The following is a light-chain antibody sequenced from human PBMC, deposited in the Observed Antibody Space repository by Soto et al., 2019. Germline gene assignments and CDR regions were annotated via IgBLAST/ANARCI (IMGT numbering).Light chain of an antibody. CDR2: GAS. CDR3: HHYGTSHT. V-gene: IGKV3-20*01. Sequence: EIVLTQSPGTLSLSLGERATLSCRASQTVSSNYLAWYQQNPGQALSLLISGASTRATGISDRFSGSGSGTDFTLTISRLEPADFAVFYCHHYGTSHTFGQGTRLEIK. CDR1: QTVSSNY. J-gene: IGKJ2*01.